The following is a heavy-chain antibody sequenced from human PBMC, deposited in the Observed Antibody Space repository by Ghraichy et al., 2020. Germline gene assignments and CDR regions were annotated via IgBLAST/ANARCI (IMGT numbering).Heavy chain of an antibody. Sequence: GSLRLSCAASGFTFSSYEMNWVRQAPGKGLEWVSYISSSGSTIYYADSVKGRFTISRDNAKNSLYLQMNSLRAEDTAVYYCARDLGYSSSWYLSYYYYGMDVWGQGTTVTVSS. CDR2: ISSSGSTI. D-gene: IGHD6-13*01. V-gene: IGHV3-48*03. CDR1: GFTFSSYE. CDR3: ARDLGYSSSWYLSYYYYGMDV. J-gene: IGHJ6*02.